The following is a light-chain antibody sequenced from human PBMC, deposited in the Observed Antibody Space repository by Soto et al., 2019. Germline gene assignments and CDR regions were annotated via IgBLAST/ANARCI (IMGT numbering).Light chain of an antibody. CDR3: QQYNSYST. Sequence: IVLTQSPDTLSLSPGERVTLSCRASQSVRNNYLAWYQQKPGQAPRLLIYETYRRATGIPDRFSGSGSGIDFTLTISSLQPDDFATYYCQQYNSYSTFGGGTKVDIK. V-gene: IGKV3-20*01. CDR1: QSVRNNY. J-gene: IGKJ4*01. CDR2: ETY.